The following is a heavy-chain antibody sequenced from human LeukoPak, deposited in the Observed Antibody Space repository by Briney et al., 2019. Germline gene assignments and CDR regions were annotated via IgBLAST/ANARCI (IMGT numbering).Heavy chain of an antibody. CDR2: IYYSGST. Sequence: SETLSLTCTVSGGSISSSSYYWGWIRQPPGKGLEWIGSIYYSGSTYYNPSLKSRVTISVDTSKNQFSLKLSSVTAADTAVYYCARVVAATITYFDYWGQGTLVTVSS. CDR3: ARVVAATITYFDY. CDR1: GGSISSSSYY. V-gene: IGHV4-39*07. D-gene: IGHD2-15*01. J-gene: IGHJ4*02.